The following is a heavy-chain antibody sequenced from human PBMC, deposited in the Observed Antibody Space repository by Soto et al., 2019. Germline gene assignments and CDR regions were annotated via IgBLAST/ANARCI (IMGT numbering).Heavy chain of an antibody. CDR1: GGSISSYY. D-gene: IGHD6-13*01. CDR2: IYYSGST. V-gene: IGHV4-59*01. CDR3: ASLSIAADYYYGMDV. Sequence: SETLSLTCTVSGGSISSYYWSWIRQPPGKGLEWIGYIYYSGSTNYNPSLKSRVTISVDTSKNQFSLKLSSVTAADTAVYYCASLSIAADYYYGMDVWGQGTTVTVSS. J-gene: IGHJ6*02.